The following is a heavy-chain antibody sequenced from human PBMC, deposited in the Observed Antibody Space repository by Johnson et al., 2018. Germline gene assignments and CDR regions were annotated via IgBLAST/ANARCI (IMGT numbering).Heavy chain of an antibody. CDR1: GFTFSTYS. D-gene: IGHD2-21*01. CDR2: ISSRSSYI. CDR3: ARALTDRHMYYYYMDV. J-gene: IGHJ6*03. V-gene: IGHV3-21*01. Sequence: VQLVQSGGGLVKPGGSLRLSCAASGFTFSTYSMNWVRQAPGKGLEWVSSISSRSSYIYYADSVKGRFTISRDNTKNSLYLQMNSLRAEDTAVYYCARALTDRHMYYYYMDVWGKGTTVTVSS.